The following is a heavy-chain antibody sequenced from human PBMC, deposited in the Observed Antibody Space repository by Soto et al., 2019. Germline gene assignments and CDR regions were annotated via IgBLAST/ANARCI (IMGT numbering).Heavy chain of an antibody. CDR1: GFSITSPGMS. CDR3: ARSIRGPRKFNGMDV. D-gene: IGHD1-20*01. Sequence: SGSTLVNPTETLTLTCTFSGFSITSPGMSVSWIRQPPGRALEWLALIERDDDDKYYSTSLKTRLTISKDTRKNQVVLTMANMDPADTATYYCARSIRGPRKFNGMDVWGQGTTVTVSS. V-gene: IGHV2-70*13. CDR2: IERDDDDK. J-gene: IGHJ6*02.